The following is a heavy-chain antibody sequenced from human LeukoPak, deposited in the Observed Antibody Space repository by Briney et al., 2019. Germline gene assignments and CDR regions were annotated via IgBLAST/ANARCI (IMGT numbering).Heavy chain of an antibody. V-gene: IGHV3-9*01. CDR2: ISWNSGSI. Sequence: LSLTCSFSGGSLSGYYWSWIRQAPGKGLEWVSGISWNSGSIGYADSVKGRFTISRDNAKNSLYLQMNSLRAEDTALYYCAKGANLTPYWYFDLWGRGTLVTVSS. CDR1: GGSLSGYY. D-gene: IGHD1-14*01. CDR3: AKGANLTPYWYFDL. J-gene: IGHJ2*01.